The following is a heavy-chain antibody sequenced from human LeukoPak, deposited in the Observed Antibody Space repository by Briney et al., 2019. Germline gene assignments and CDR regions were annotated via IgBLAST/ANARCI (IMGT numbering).Heavy chain of an antibody. Sequence: SETLSLTCTVSGGSISSYYWSWIRQPPGKGLEWIGYIYYSGSTNYNPSLKSRVTISVDTSKNQFSLKLSSVTAADTAVYYCARVASDSSSWYLPDLYYFDYWGQGTLVTVSS. CDR2: IYYSGST. J-gene: IGHJ4*02. CDR1: GGSISSYY. CDR3: ARVASDSSSWYLPDLYYFDY. D-gene: IGHD6-13*01. V-gene: IGHV4-59*01.